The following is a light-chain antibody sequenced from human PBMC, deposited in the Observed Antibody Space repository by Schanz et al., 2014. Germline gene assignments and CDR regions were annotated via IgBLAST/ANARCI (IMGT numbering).Light chain of an antibody. CDR3: ISYTSSRTKGV. Sequence: QSALTQPPSASGSPGQSVTISCTGTSSDVGNYNFVSWYQHHPGKAPKLMIYEVSKRPSGVPDRFSGSKSGNMASLTISGLQPEDEADYYCISYTSSRTKGVFGGGTKLTVL. CDR1: SSDVGNYNF. V-gene: IGLV2-8*01. CDR2: EVS. J-gene: IGLJ3*02.